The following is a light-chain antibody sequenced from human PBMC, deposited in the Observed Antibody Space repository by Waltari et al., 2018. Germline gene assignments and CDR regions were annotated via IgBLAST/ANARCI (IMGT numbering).Light chain of an antibody. Sequence: DSVLTQSPLSLPVTLGQPASTSCRSRQSLAHSNGNTYLNWFQQRPGQSPRRLIYEVSKRDSGAPDRFSGSGSGTDFTLKISRVEAEDVGVYYCLQGTLWPYTFGQGTNLEIK. CDR2: EVS. CDR3: LQGTLWPYT. CDR1: QSLAHSNGNTY. J-gene: IGKJ2*01. V-gene: IGKV2-30*02.